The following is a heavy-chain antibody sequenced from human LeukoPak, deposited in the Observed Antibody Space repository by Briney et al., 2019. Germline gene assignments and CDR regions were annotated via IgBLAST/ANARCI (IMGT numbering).Heavy chain of an antibody. J-gene: IGHJ4*02. Sequence: PSETLSLTCTVSGGSISDFYWSWIRQSPGKGLEWRGYIHSSGSTHYNPSLKSRVTISLDTSKKQFSLKLSSVTAADTALYYCARDVYDSSGYYLLGDNWGQGTLVTVSS. CDR2: IHSSGST. CDR3: ARDVYDSSGYYLLGDN. V-gene: IGHV4-59*01. CDR1: GGSISDFY. D-gene: IGHD3-22*01.